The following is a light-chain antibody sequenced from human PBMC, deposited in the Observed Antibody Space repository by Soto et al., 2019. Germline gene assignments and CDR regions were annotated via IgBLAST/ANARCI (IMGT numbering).Light chain of an antibody. CDR2: DTD. Sequence: QSVLTQPPSVSAAPGQKVTISCSGSNSNIGKNYVSWYQQVPGTAPKLLIYDTDKRPSGISDRFSGSKSGTSATLGIAGLQTGDEADYYCATWDNSLSTEGVFGTGTKLT. CDR3: ATWDNSLSTEGV. J-gene: IGLJ1*01. V-gene: IGLV1-51*01. CDR1: NSNIGKNY.